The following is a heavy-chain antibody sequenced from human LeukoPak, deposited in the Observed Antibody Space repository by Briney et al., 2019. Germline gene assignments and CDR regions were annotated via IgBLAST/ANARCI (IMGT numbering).Heavy chain of an antibody. V-gene: IGHV1-2*02. CDR3: ARVRVYSYGYLGY. Sequence: ASVKVSCKASGYTFTGYYMHWVRQAPGQGLEWMGWINPNSGGTNYAQKFQGRVTMTRDTSICTAYMELSRLRSDDTAVYYCARVRVYSYGYLGYWGQGTLVTVSS. J-gene: IGHJ4*02. D-gene: IGHD5-18*01. CDR1: GYTFTGYY. CDR2: INPNSGGT.